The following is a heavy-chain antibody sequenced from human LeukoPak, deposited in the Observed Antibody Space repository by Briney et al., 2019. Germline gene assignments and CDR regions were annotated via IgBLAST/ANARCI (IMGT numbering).Heavy chain of an antibody. J-gene: IGHJ4*02. CDR2: INHSGST. V-gene: IGHV4-34*01. CDR1: GGSFSGYY. D-gene: IGHD3-9*01. CDR3: ARATWGDYDILTGYYRPLYFDY. Sequence: KPSETLSLTCAVYGGSFSGYYWSWIRQPPGKGLEWIGEINHSGSTNYNPSLKSRVTISVDTSKNQFSLKLSSVTAADTAVYYCARATWGDYDILTGYYRPLYFDYWGQGTLVTVSS.